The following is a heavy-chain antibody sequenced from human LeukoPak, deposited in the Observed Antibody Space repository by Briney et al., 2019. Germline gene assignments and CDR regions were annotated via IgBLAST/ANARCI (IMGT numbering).Heavy chain of an antibody. V-gene: IGHV3-30-3*01. J-gene: IGHJ6*02. CDR1: GFTFSSYA. CDR3: ARDEVYCSSTSCRRYYYYGMDV. Sequence: GGSLRLSCAASGFTFSSYAMHWVRQAPGKGLERVAVISYDGSNKYYADSVKGRFTISRDNSKNTLYLQMNSLRAEDTAVYYCARDEVYCSSTSCRRYYYYGMDVWGQGTTVTVSS. CDR2: ISYDGSNK. D-gene: IGHD2-2*01.